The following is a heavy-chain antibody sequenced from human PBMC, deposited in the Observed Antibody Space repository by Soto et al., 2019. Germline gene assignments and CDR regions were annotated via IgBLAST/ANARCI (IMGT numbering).Heavy chain of an antibody. J-gene: IGHJ5*02. V-gene: IGHV1-2*04. CDR3: ARGSPNNWFDP. Sequence: ASVQGACKASGYTLTVYYRRWVRQAPGQGLEWMGWINPNSGGTNYAQKFQGWVTMTRDTSISTAYMELSRLRSDDTAVYYCARGSPNNWFDPWGQGTLVTVSS. CDR2: INPNSGGT. CDR1: GYTLTVYY. D-gene: IGHD1-26*01.